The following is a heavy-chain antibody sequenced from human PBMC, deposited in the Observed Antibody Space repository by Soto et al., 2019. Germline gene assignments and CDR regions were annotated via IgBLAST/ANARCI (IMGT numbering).Heavy chain of an antibody. Sequence: SLTCTVSGDSISSSRYYWGWIRQPPGQGLGWIGSVYSSGSTNYNPSLKSRVTISVDTSKNQFSLKLSSVTAADTAVYYCARYYYDSGSYHKYYFDYWGQGTLVTVSS. CDR1: GDSISSSRYY. V-gene: IGHV4-39*01. J-gene: IGHJ4*02. D-gene: IGHD3-10*01. CDR3: ARYYYDSGSYHKYYFDY. CDR2: VYSSGST.